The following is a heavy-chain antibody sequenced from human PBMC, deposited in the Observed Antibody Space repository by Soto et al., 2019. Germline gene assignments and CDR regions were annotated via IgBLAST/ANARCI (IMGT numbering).Heavy chain of an antibody. D-gene: IGHD6-13*01. J-gene: IGHJ5*02. CDR2: IIPIFGTA. CDR1: GGTFSSYA. V-gene: IGHV1-69*13. Sequence: GASVKVSCKASGGTFSSYAISWVRQAPGQGLEWMGGIIPIFGTANYAQKFQGRVTITADESTSTAYMELSSLRSEDTAVYYCARDRTLNPIAAAGTTGFDPWGQGTLVTVSS. CDR3: ARDRTLNPIAAAGTTGFDP.